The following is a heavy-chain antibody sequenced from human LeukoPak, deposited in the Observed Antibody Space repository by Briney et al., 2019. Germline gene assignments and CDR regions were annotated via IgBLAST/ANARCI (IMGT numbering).Heavy chain of an antibody. CDR2: IYYSGST. Sequence: PSETLSLTCTVSGGSISSGGYYWSWIRQHPGKGLEWIGYIYYSGSTYYNPSLKSRVTISVDTSKNQFSLKLSSVTAADTAVYYCARGFPNSSSWYPGGNPIPYYFDYWGQGTLVTVSS. CDR3: ARGFPNSSSWYPGGNPIPYYFDY. D-gene: IGHD6-13*01. CDR1: GGSISSGGYY. V-gene: IGHV4-31*03. J-gene: IGHJ4*02.